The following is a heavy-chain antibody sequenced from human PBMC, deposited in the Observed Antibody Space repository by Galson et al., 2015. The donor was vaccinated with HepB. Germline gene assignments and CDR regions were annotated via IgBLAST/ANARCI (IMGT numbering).Heavy chain of an antibody. CDR2: INDRGTNT. CDR3: VGGVASHFDY. D-gene: IGHD3-16*01. CDR1: GFTFSITG. Sequence: SLRLSCAASGFTFSITGMTWVRQSPGQGLEWVSTINDRGTNTHYVDSVKGRFTISRDNSRNTVYLQMNSLRAEDTAIYYCVGGVASHFDYWGQGILVTVSS. V-gene: IGHV3-23*01. J-gene: IGHJ4*02.